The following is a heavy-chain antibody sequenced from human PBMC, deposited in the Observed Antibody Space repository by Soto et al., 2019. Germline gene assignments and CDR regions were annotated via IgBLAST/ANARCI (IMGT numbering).Heavy chain of an antibody. Sequence: GGSLRLSCAASGFTFSSYEMNWVRQAPGKGLEWVSYISSSGSTIYYADSVKGRFTISRDNAKNSLYLQMNSLRAEDTAVYYCASGRDYGDYVHGFDPWGQGTLVTVS. J-gene: IGHJ5*02. V-gene: IGHV3-48*03. CDR1: GFTFSSYE. CDR3: ASGRDYGDYVHGFDP. CDR2: ISSSGSTI. D-gene: IGHD4-17*01.